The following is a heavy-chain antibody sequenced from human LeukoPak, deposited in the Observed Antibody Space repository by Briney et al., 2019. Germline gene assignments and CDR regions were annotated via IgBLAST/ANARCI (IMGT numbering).Heavy chain of an antibody. D-gene: IGHD3-16*01. CDR2: INPNSGGT. V-gene: IGHV1-2*04. Sequence: GASVKVSCKASGYTFTGYYMHWVRQAPGQGLEWMGWINPNSGGTNYAQKFQGWVTMTRDTSTSTVYMELSSLRSEDTAVYYCARVFSVWGSPVGHGYVDYWGQGTLVTVSS. J-gene: IGHJ4*02. CDR1: GYTFTGYY. CDR3: ARVFSVWGSPVGHGYVDY.